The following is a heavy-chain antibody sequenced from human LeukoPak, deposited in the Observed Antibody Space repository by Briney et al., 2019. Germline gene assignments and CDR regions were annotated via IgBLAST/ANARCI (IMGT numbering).Heavy chain of an antibody. CDR2: IIPIFGTA. V-gene: IGHV1-69*05. CDR3: ATGPSTYYYDLLDY. J-gene: IGHJ4*02. D-gene: IGHD3-22*01. CDR1: GGTFSSYA. Sequence: SVKVSCKASGGTFSSYAISWVRQAPGQGLEWMGGIIPIFGTANYAQKSQGRVTITTDESTSTAYMELSSLRSEDTAVYYCATGPSTYYYDLLDYWGQGTLVTVSS.